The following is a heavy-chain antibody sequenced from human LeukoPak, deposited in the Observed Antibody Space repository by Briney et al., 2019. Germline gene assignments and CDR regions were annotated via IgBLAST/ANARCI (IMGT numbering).Heavy chain of an antibody. Sequence: PSQTLSLTCTVSGGSISSGDYYWSWIRQPPEKGLEWIGYIYYSGSTYYNPSLKSRVTISVDTSKNQFSLKLSSVTAADTAVYYCASPYCSGGSCSGYWGQGTLVTVSS. CDR1: GGSISSGDYY. J-gene: IGHJ4*02. V-gene: IGHV4-30-4*08. CDR2: IYYSGST. D-gene: IGHD2-15*01. CDR3: ASPYCSGGSCSGY.